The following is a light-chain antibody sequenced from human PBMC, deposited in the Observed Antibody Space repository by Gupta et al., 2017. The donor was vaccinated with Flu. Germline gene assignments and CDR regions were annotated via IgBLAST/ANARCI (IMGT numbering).Light chain of an antibody. Sequence: DIQMTQSPSSVSASVGDRVTLTCRASQVIYSQLGWYQQKPGKAPKLLIYPASTLKTGVPSRCSGGGSETAFTLTITSLQPEDAAIYYCLQAYSFPPTFGRGTKVEIK. J-gene: IGKJ2*01. CDR1: QVIYSQ. CDR3: LQAYSFPPT. V-gene: IGKV1-12*01. CDR2: PAS.